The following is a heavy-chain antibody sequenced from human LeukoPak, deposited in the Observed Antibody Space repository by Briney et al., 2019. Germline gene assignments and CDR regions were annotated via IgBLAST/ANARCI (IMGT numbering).Heavy chain of an antibody. D-gene: IGHD3-10*01. CDR1: GGSFSGYY. CDR3: ARLRGFPKAFDI. Sequence: SETLSLACAVYGGSFSGYYWSWIRQPPGKGLEWIGEINHSGSTNYNPSLKSRVTISVDTSKNQFSLKLSSVTAADTAVYYCARLRGFPKAFDIWAQGTMVTVSS. J-gene: IGHJ3*02. V-gene: IGHV4-34*01. CDR2: INHSGST.